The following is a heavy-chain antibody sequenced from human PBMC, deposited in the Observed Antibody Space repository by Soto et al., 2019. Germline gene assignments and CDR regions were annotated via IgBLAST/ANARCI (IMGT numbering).Heavy chain of an antibody. CDR2: IKQDGSEK. CDR1: GFTFSKYW. Sequence: GGSLRLSCAASGFTFSKYWMSWVRQAPGKGLEWVANIKQDGSEKYYVDSVKGRFTISRDNAKNSLSLQMNSLRAEDTAVYYCARVPVITAAGTAWFHPWGQGTLVTVSS. J-gene: IGHJ5*02. V-gene: IGHV3-7*01. CDR3: ARVPVITAAGTAWFHP. D-gene: IGHD6-13*01.